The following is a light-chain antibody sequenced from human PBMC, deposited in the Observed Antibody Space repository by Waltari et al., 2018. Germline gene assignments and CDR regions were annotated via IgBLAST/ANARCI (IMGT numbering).Light chain of an antibody. CDR3: QQSYSTPFT. CDR1: QSISSY. Sequence: DIQMTQSPSSLSASVVDRVTITCRASQSISSYLNWYKQKPGKAPKLLIYAASSLQSGVPSRFSGSGSGTDFTLTISSLQPEDFATYYCQQSYSTPFTFGPGTKVDIK. V-gene: IGKV1-39*01. CDR2: AAS. J-gene: IGKJ3*01.